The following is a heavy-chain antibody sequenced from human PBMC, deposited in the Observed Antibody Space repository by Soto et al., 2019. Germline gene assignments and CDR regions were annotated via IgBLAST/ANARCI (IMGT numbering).Heavy chain of an antibody. V-gene: IGHV3-33*01. D-gene: IGHD6-19*01. Sequence: PGGSLRLSCAASGFTFSSYGMHWVRQAPGKGLEWVAVIWYDGSNKYYADSVKGRFTISRDNSKNTLYLQMDSLRVEDTAVYYCAREKAVAGTIFDYWGQGTLVTVSS. CDR2: IWYDGSNK. J-gene: IGHJ4*02. CDR1: GFTFSSYG. CDR3: AREKAVAGTIFDY.